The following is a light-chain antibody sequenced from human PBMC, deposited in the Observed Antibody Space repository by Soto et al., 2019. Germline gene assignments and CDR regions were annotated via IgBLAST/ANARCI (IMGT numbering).Light chain of an antibody. J-gene: IGKJ5*01. CDR3: QQSYSFIT. Sequence: DIQMTQSPSTLSASLGDRVTITCRASQSISSYLNWYQQKPGKAPKLLIYAASSLQSGVPSRFSGSGSGTDFTLTISSLQPEDFATYYCQQSYSFITFGQGTRLEIK. V-gene: IGKV1-39*01. CDR2: AAS. CDR1: QSISSY.